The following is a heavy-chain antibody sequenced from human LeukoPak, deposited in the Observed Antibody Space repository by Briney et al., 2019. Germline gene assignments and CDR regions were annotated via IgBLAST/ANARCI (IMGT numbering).Heavy chain of an antibody. CDR3: ARDRSSGYGVDY. J-gene: IGHJ4*02. Sequence: PGGSLRLSCAASVFTFSKAWMNWFRQAPGKGLEWVSVIYSSGSTDYADSVKGRFTISRDNSKNTLYLQMNSLRAEDTAVYYCARDRSSGYGVDYWGQGTLVTVSS. CDR2: IYSSGST. CDR1: VFTFSKAW. V-gene: IGHV3-53*01. D-gene: IGHD3-22*01.